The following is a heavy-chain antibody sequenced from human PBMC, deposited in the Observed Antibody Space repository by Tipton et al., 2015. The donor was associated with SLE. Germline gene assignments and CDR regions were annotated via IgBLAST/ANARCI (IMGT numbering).Heavy chain of an antibody. CDR2: ISSSSSYI. J-gene: IGHJ4*02. V-gene: IGHV3-21*01. CDR1: GLTFSSYS. CDR3: ARYYGSGSEYYFDY. D-gene: IGHD3-10*01. Sequence: GSLRLSCAASGLTFSSYSMSWVRQVPGKGLEWVSSISSSSSYIYYADSVKGRFTISRDNAKNSLYLQMNSLRAEDTAVYYCARYYGSGSEYYFDYWGQGTLVTVSS.